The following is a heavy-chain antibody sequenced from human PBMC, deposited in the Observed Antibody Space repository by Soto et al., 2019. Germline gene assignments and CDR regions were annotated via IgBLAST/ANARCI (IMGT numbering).Heavy chain of an antibody. Sequence: PGGSLRLSCAVSGFTFSDHYMDWVRQAPGKGLEWVGRTRNKANSYTTDYAASVKGRFTISRDDSKNLLYLQMNSLKTEDTAVYYCVRGIIVVGSYSGLDVWGQGTTVTVS. CDR3: VRGIIVVGSYSGLDV. D-gene: IGHD2-15*01. J-gene: IGHJ6*02. V-gene: IGHV3-72*01. CDR2: TRNKANSYTT. CDR1: GFTFSDHY.